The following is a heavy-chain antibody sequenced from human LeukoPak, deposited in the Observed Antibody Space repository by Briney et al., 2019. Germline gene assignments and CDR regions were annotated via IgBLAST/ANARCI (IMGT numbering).Heavy chain of an antibody. CDR1: GYTLTELS. CDR2: FDPEDGET. V-gene: IGHV1-24*01. J-gene: IGHJ4*02. Sequence: ASVKVSCTVSGYTLTELSMHWVRQAPGKGLEWMGGFDPEDGETIYAQKFQGRVTMTEDTSTDTAYMELSSLRSEDTAVYYCATGPVIGGYDPNPYFDYWGQGTPVTVSS. D-gene: IGHD5-12*01. CDR3: ATGPVIGGYDPNPYFDY.